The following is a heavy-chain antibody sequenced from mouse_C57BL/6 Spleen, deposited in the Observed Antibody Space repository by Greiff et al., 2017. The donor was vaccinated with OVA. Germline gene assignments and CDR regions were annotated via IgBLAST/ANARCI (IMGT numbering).Heavy chain of an antibody. Sequence: EVKLVESGGGLVQPGGSLKLSCAASGFTFSDYYMYWVRQTPEKRLEWVAYISNGGGSTYYPDTVKGRFTISRDNAKNTLYLQMSRLKSEDTAMYYCARGGDYEYEGSLVYGGQGTLVTVSA. V-gene: IGHV5-12*01. CDR3: ARGGDYEYEGSLVY. CDR2: ISNGGGST. CDR1: GFTFSDYY. J-gene: IGHJ3*01. D-gene: IGHD2-4*01.